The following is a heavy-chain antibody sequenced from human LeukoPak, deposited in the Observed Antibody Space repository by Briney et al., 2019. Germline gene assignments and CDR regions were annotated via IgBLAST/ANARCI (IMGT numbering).Heavy chain of an antibody. Sequence: SVKVSCKASGYTFTGYYMHWVRQAPGQGLEWMGGIIPIFGTANYAQKFQGRVTITTDESTSTAYMELSSLRSEDTAVYYCSRELTDYYDSSGYYSAFDIWGQGTMVTVSS. CDR2: IIPIFGTA. CDR3: SRELTDYYDSSGYYSAFDI. D-gene: IGHD3-22*01. V-gene: IGHV1-69*05. J-gene: IGHJ3*02. CDR1: GYTFTGYY.